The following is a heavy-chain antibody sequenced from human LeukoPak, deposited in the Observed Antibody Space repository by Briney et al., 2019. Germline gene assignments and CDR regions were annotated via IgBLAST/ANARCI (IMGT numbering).Heavy chain of an antibody. CDR1: GGTLSSFV. V-gene: IGHV1-69*05. CDR3: ARSRHHDFSPRFPFDY. J-gene: IGHJ4*02. CDR2: IIPLFVTT. Sequence: SVKVSCKASGGTLSSFVISWVRQAPGQGLEWMGGIIPLFVTTNYAQKFQGRVTITTDESTSTAYMELSSLRSEDTAVYYCARSRHHDFSPRFPFDYWGQGTLVTVSS. D-gene: IGHD3-3*01.